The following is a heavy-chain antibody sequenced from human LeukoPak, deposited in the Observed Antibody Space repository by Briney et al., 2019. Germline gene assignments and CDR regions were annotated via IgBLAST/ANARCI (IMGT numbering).Heavy chain of an antibody. CDR3: ARLKQRTGDGTYWYFAL. V-gene: IGHV5-51*01. CDR1: GYSFTSYW. Sequence: GESLKISCKGSGYSFTSYWIGWVRHMPGKGLEWMGIIYPGDSDIRYSPSFQSQVTISADKSISTAYLQWSSLKASDTAMYFCARLKQRTGDGTYWYFALWGRGTLVTVSS. D-gene: IGHD7-27*01. J-gene: IGHJ2*01. CDR2: IYPGDSDI.